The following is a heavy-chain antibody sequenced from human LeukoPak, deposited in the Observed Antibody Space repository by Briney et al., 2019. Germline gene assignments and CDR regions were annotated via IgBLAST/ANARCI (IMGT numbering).Heavy chain of an antibody. Sequence: GASVKVSCKASGYTFTGYYMHWVRQAPGQGLEWMGWINPNSGGTNHAQKFQGRVTMTRDTSISTAYMELSRLRSDDTAVYYCARGADSSGYYYSYWGQGTLVTVSS. V-gene: IGHV1-2*02. CDR1: GYTFTGYY. J-gene: IGHJ4*02. D-gene: IGHD3-22*01. CDR2: INPNSGGT. CDR3: ARGADSSGYYYSY.